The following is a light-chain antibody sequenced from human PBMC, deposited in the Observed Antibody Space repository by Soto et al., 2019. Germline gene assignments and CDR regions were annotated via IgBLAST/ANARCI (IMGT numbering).Light chain of an antibody. V-gene: IGLV1-40*01. CDR2: GNS. Sequence: QSVLTQPPSVSGAPGQRVTISCTGSSSNIGAGYDVHWYQQLPGTAPKLLIYGNSNRPSGVPDRFSGSKSGTSASLVITGLQAEDGADYYRHSYTSTRGAPVFGGGTKLTVL. CDR1: SSNIGAGYD. J-gene: IGLJ2*01. CDR3: HSYTSTRGAPV.